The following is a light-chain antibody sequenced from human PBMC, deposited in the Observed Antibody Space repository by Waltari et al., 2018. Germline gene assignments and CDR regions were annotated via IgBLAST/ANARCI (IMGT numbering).Light chain of an antibody. CDR3: QSYDSGQWV. Sequence: QSVLTQPPSVSGAPGQRVTISCSGSSSNIRAGYDVHWYQQFSGTAPKLPIYHNDNRPSGVPDRFSGSRSGTSASLAITGLQTDDEAEYFCQSYDSGQWVFGGGTKLTVL. CDR2: HND. CDR1: SSNIRAGYD. J-gene: IGLJ2*01. V-gene: IGLV1-40*01.